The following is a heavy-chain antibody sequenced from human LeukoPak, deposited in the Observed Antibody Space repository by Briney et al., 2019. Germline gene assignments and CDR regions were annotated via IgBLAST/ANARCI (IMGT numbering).Heavy chain of an antibody. CDR2: INSDGSST. CDR1: GFTFSSYW. Sequence: GRSLRLSCAASGFTFSSYWMHWVRQAPGKGLVWVSRINSDGSSTSYADSVKGRFTISRDNAKNTLYLQMNSLRAEDTAVYYCARPFTSCYTDYSCGMDVWGQGTTVTVSS. V-gene: IGHV3-74*01. J-gene: IGHJ6*02. CDR3: ARPFTSCYTDYSCGMDV. D-gene: IGHD2-2*01.